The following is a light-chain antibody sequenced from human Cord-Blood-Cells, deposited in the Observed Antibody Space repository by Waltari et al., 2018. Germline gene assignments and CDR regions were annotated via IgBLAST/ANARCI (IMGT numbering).Light chain of an antibody. J-gene: IGLJ3*02. CDR3: AAWDDSLNGWV. CDR2: SHK. V-gene: IGLV1-44*01. Sequence: QSVLTQPPSASGTPGQRVTISCSGSSSTIGSNTVNWYQQLPGTAPKLLIYSHKQRPSGVPDRFSGSKSGTSASLAISGLQYEDEADCYCAAWDDSLNGWVFGGGTKLTVL. CDR1: SSTIGSNT.